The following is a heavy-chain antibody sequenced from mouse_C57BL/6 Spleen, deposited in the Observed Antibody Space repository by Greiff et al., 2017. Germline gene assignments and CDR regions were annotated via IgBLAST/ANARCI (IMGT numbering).Heavy chain of an antibody. V-gene: IGHV5-6*01. J-gene: IGHJ3*01. CDR1: GFTFSSYG. CDR3: ASDVAWFAY. CDR2: ISSGGSYT. Sequence: EVQGVESGGDLVKPGGSLKLSCAASGFTFSSYGMSWVRQTPDKRLEWVATISSGGSYTYYPDSVKGRFTISRDNAKNTLYLQMSSLKSEDTAMYYCASDVAWFAYWGQGTLVTVSA.